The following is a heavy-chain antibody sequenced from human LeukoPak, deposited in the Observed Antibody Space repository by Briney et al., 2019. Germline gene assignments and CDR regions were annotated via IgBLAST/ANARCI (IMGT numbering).Heavy chain of an antibody. J-gene: IGHJ3*02. CDR1: GLRFGSYA. Sequence: PGGSLRLSCVASGLRFGSYAMSWVRQAPGKGLEWVSVIDGSGGGTYYADSVKGRLSISRDNSKNTVYLQMNSLRPDDTAVYYCTTLDYGDVFNMWGQGTRVTVSS. CDR3: TTLDYGDVFNM. V-gene: IGHV3-23*01. CDR2: IDGSGGGT. D-gene: IGHD4/OR15-4a*01.